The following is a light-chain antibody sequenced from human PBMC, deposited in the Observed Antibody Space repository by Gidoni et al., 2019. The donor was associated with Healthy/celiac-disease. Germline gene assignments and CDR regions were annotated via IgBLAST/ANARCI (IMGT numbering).Light chain of an antibody. CDR3: QQRSNSALT. V-gene: IGKV3-11*01. J-gene: IGKJ4*01. CDR2: DAS. CDR1: QSVSSY. Sequence: EIVLTQSPATLSLSPGERATLSCRASQSVSSYLAWYQQKPGQAPRLLIYDASNRATGIPARFSGSGSGTDFTLTISSQEPEDFAVYYCQQRSNSALTFGGGTKVEIK.